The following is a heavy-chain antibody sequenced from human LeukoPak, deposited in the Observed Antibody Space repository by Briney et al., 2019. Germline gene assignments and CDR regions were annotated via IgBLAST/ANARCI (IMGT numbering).Heavy chain of an antibody. Sequence: GGSLRLSCAASGFTVSSNYMSWVRQAPGKGLEWVSSISSSSSYIYYADSVKGRFTISRDNAKNSLYLQMNSLRAEDTAVYYCVSCYRYYFDYWGQGTLVTVSS. CDR2: ISSSSSYI. V-gene: IGHV3-21*01. J-gene: IGHJ4*02. CDR1: GFTVSSNY. D-gene: IGHD2-15*01. CDR3: VSCYRYYFDY.